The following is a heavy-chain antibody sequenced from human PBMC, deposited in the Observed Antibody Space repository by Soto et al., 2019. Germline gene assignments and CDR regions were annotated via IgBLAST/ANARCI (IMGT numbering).Heavy chain of an antibody. V-gene: IGHV3-53*01. CDR3: ARATYYYDNSGSSYGLDV. D-gene: IGHD3-22*01. CDR1: GFTVSSSY. Sequence: PGGSLRLSCAASGFTVSSSYMSWVRQAPGKGLEWVSVIYSGGNTYYVDSVKGRFTISRDNSKNTLYLQMDSLRAEDMAVYYCARATYYYDNSGSSYGLDVWGQGTTVTVSS. J-gene: IGHJ6*02. CDR2: IYSGGNT.